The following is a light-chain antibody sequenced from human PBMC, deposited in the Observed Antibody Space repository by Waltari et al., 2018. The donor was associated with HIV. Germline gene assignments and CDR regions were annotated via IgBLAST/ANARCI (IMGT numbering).Light chain of an antibody. CDR1: AVDTHS. CDR3: QVWISSNDVV. V-gene: IGLV3-21*01. CDR2: DAN. Sequence: SYVLIQPLSVSAALCQTAVITRGGSAVDTHSVHWSRQRPGQAPKVVIYDANDRPSGVSERFSGSNSGTTATLAISRVEAGDEADYYCQVWISSNDVVFGGGTKLTVL. J-gene: IGLJ2*01.